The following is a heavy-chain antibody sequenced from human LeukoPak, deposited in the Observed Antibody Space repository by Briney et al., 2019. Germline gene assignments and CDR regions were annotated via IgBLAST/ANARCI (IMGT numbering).Heavy chain of an antibody. CDR3: ATESYSGSYLYAFDI. CDR2: FDPEDGET. V-gene: IGHV1-24*01. Sequence: ASVKVSCKVSGYTLTELSMHGVRQAPGKGVEWMGGFDPEDGETIYAQKFQGRVTMTEDTSTDTAYMELSSLRSEDTAVYYCATESYSGSYLYAFDIWGQGTMVTVSS. J-gene: IGHJ3*02. CDR1: GYTLTELS. D-gene: IGHD1-26*01.